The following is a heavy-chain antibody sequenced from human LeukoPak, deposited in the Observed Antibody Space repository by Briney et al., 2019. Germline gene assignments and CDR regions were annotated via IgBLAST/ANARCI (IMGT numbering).Heavy chain of an antibody. V-gene: IGHV3-53*01. CDR1: GFTFTNDW. D-gene: IGHD6-19*01. CDR3: TTGGNVIVAGTRAFDI. J-gene: IGHJ3*02. CDR2: GGTT. Sequence: GGSLRLSCAASGFTFTNDWMNWVRQVPGKGLEWVGRGGTTDLAAPVKDRFTVSRDDSKETLYLQMNSLKTEDTAIYYCTTGGNVIVAGTRAFDIWGQGTMVTVSS.